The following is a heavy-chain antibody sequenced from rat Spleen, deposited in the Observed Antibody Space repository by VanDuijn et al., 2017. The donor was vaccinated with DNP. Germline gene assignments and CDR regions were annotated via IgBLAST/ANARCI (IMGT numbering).Heavy chain of an antibody. D-gene: IGHD3-1*01. J-gene: IGHJ1*01. CDR1: GFTFNNYW. Sequence: EVQLVESGGGLVQPGRSLKLSCVASGFTFNNYWMTWIRQVPGKGLEWVASITPSGGNTYFPDSVKGRFTISRDDAKSSLYLQMNSLKSEDTATYYCARGSTSIYWYFDFWGPGTMVTVSS. V-gene: IGHV5-31*01. CDR2: ITPSGGNT. CDR3: ARGSTSIYWYFDF.